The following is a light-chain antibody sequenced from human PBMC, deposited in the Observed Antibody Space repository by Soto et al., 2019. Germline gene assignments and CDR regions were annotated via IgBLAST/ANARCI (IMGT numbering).Light chain of an antibody. CDR1: SSNIATKS. V-gene: IGLV1-44*01. CDR3: AAWDDSLNARYV. J-gene: IGLJ1*01. Sequence: QSVLTQPPSASGTPGQRVTISCSGSSSNIATKSVNWYQQLPGTAPKLLIYSNSQRSSGVPDRFSGSKSGTSPSLAIRGLQSEDEADYYCAAWDDSLNARYVFGTGTKLTVL. CDR2: SNS.